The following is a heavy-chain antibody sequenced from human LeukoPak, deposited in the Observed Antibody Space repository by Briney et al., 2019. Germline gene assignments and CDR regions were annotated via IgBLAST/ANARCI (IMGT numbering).Heavy chain of an antibody. Sequence: GGSLRLSCAASGFTFSSYGMHWVRQAPGKGLEWVAVISYDGSNKYYADSVKGRFTISRDNSKNTLYLQMNSLRAEDTAVYYCANGSWYHRSPLGYWGQGTLVTVSS. CDR3: ANGSWYHRSPLGY. D-gene: IGHD6-13*01. CDR2: ISYDGSNK. V-gene: IGHV3-30*18. J-gene: IGHJ4*02. CDR1: GFTFSSYG.